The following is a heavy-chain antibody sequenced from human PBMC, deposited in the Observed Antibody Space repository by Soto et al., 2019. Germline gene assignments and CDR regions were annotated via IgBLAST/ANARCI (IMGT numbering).Heavy chain of an antibody. D-gene: IGHD3-22*01. Sequence: ASVKVSCKASGYTFTSYGISWVRQAPGQGLEWMGWISAYNGNTNYAQKLQGRVTMTTDTSTSTAYMELRSLRSDDTAVYCCARDXSEYYYDSSGYYLGFVYWGQGTLVTVSS. V-gene: IGHV1-18*01. CDR1: GYTFTSYG. CDR3: ARDXSEYYYDSSGYYLGFVY. J-gene: IGHJ4*02. CDR2: ISAYNGNT.